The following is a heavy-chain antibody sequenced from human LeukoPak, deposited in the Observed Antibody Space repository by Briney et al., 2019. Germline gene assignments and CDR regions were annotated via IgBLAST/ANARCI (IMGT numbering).Heavy chain of an antibody. J-gene: IGHJ4*02. CDR1: PDSTTSNF. CDR2: IHRSGST. CDR3: AREIVGGFNPGAY. Sequence: PSETLSLTCTVSPDSTTSNFWSWVRQPPGKGLEWIGEIHRSGSTNYNPSLQSRVAISIDRSKNQIALELSSVTAADTAVYYCAREIVGGFNPGAYWGQGTLVTVSS. D-gene: IGHD1-14*01. V-gene: IGHV4-4*02.